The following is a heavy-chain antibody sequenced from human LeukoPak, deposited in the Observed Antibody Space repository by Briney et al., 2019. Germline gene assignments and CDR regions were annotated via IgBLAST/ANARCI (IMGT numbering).Heavy chain of an antibody. V-gene: IGHV1-46*01. J-gene: IGHJ5*02. Sequence: ASVKVSCKACGYTFISCYIHWVRQAPGQGLEWMGIINPSGGRTGNAQKSQGRVTMTRDTSISTAYMELSSLRSEDTAVYYCARMSYYDSSGDNWFDPWGQGTLVTVSS. CDR2: INPSGGRT. D-gene: IGHD3-22*01. CDR1: GYTFISCY. CDR3: ARMSYYDSSGDNWFDP.